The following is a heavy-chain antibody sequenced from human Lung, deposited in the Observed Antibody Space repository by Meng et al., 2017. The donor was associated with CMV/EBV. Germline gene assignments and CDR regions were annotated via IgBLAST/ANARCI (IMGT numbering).Heavy chain of an antibody. J-gene: IGHJ4*02. CDR2: IYYSGST. D-gene: IGHD2-15*01. V-gene: IGHV4-59*01. CDR3: ARAPRYCSGGSCYSEWSFDY. CDR1: GGSISSYY. Sequence: GSLRLXCTVSGGSISSYYWSWIRQPPGKGLEWIGYIYYSGSTNYNPSLKSRVTISVDTSKNQFSLKLSSVTAADTAVYYCARAPRYCSGGSCYSEWSFDYWGQGTXVTVSS.